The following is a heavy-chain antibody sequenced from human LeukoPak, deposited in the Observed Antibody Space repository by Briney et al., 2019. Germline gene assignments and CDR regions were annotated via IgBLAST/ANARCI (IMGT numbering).Heavy chain of an antibody. CDR1: GYTFTGYY. CDR2: INPNSGGT. D-gene: IGHD3-3*01. V-gene: IGHV1-2*02. Sequence: ASVKVSCKASGYTFTGYYMHWVRQAPGQGLEWMGWINPNSGGTNYAQKFQGRVTMTRDTSISTAYMELSRLRSDDTAVYYCARQGGSYDFWSGYYPDYWGQGTLVTVSS. J-gene: IGHJ4*02. CDR3: ARQGGSYDFWSGYYPDY.